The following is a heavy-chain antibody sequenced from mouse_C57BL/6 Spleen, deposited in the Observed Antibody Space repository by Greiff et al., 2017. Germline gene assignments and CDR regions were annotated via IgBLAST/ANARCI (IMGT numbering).Heavy chain of an antibody. CDR1: GFTFSSYA. Sequence: DVMLVESGEGLVKPGGSLKLSCAASGFTFSSYAMSWVRQTPEKRLEWVAYISSGGDYIYYADTVKGRFTISRDNARNTLYLQMSSLKSEDTAMYYCTSNRGGLYYFDDWGKGTTLTVSS. J-gene: IGHJ2*01. CDR2: ISSGGDYI. D-gene: IGHD3-3*01. CDR3: TSNRGGLYYFDD. V-gene: IGHV5-9-1*02.